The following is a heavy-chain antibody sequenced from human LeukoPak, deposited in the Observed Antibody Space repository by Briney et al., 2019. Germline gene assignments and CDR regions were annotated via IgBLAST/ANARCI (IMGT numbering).Heavy chain of an antibody. J-gene: IGHJ4*02. CDR2: IIPSFGTA. Sequence: ASVKVSCKASGGTFSSYAISWVRQAPGQGLEWMGRIIPSFGTANYAQKFQGRATITTDESTSTAYMELSSLRSEDTAVYYCARSGKSLEWLLLPYFDYWGQGTLVTVSS. CDR3: ARSGKSLEWLLLPYFDY. D-gene: IGHD3-3*01. V-gene: IGHV1-69*05. CDR1: GGTFSSYA.